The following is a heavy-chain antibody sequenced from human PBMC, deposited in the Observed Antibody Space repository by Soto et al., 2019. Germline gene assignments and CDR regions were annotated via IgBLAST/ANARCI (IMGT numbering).Heavy chain of an antibody. CDR2: IYETGGT. CDR1: RASLHIGGYY. J-gene: IGHJ5*02. Sequence: SETLSLTCTVARASLHIGGYYWAWIRQNPGKGLEWIGYIYETGGTYHNPSLGSRANISVDTSKNQFSLELTSVTAADTAVYYCARDGSSSANWLDPCGKRLLVTVSS. D-gene: IGHD2-2*01. V-gene: IGHV4-31*03. CDR3: ARDGSSSANWLDP.